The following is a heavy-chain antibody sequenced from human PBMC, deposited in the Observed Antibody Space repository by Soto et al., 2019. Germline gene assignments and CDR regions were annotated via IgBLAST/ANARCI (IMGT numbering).Heavy chain of an antibody. CDR1: GFTFSTYA. V-gene: IGHV3-23*01. Sequence: EVQLLESGGGLVQPGGSLRLSCAASGFTFSTYAMNWVRQAPGNGLEWVSAISGSGGSIHYADSVKGRFTISRDNSKNTLYLQMNSLRYEDMAVYHCVKGYWKGDVWGQGTTVTVSS. CDR3: VKGYWKGDV. D-gene: IGHD1-1*01. CDR2: ISGSGGSI. J-gene: IGHJ6*02.